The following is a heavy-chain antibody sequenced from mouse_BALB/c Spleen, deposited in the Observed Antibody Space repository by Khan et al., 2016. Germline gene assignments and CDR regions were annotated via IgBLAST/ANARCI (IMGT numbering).Heavy chain of an antibody. V-gene: IGHV9-3*02. D-gene: IGHD1-1*01. CDR3: AEDYYGSNWFAY. Sequence: QIQLVQSGPELKKPGETVKISCKASGYTFTNYGMNWVKQAPGKGLKWMGWINTNTGEPTYAEEFKGRFAFSLETSANTAYLQINNLKNEDTATXFCAEDYYGSNWFAYWGQGTLVTVSA. CDR1: GYTFTNYG. CDR2: INTNTGEP. J-gene: IGHJ3*01.